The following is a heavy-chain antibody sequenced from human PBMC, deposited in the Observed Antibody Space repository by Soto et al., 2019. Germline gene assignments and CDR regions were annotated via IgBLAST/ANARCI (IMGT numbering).Heavy chain of an antibody. CDR1: GFTFSGYG. CDR3: ATTGPY. V-gene: IGHV3-33*01. CDR2: IWFDGSNK. J-gene: IGHJ4*02. Sequence: GGSWRISCGASGFTFSGYGMHWVRQAPGKGLEWVAVIWFDGSNKFYADSVKGRFTISRDNSKNTVSLQMNSLRDEDSAAYYCATTGPYWGQGTLVTVSS.